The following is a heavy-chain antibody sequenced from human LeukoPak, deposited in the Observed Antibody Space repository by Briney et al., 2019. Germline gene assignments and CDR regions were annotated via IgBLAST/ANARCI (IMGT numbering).Heavy chain of an antibody. CDR3: ARGDESGSYLNWFDP. V-gene: IGHV3-20*01. Sequence: PGGSLRLSCAASGFTFDDYGMSWVRQAPGKGLEWVSGINWNGGSTGYADSVKGRFTISRDNAKNSLYLQMNSLRAEDTALYHCARGDESGSYLNWFDPWGQGTLVTVSS. J-gene: IGHJ5*02. CDR1: GFTFDDYG. CDR2: INWNGGST. D-gene: IGHD1-26*01.